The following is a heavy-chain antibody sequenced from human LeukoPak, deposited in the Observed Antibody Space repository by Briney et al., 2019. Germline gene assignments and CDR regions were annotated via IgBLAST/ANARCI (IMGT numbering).Heavy chain of an antibody. CDR1: GFTFSSCG. D-gene: IGHD5-24*01. J-gene: IGHJ4*02. CDR3: ARGRDGYNWIDY. V-gene: IGHV3-33*01. CDR2: IWYDGTNK. Sequence: PGRSLRLSCAASGFTFSSCGMHWVRQAPGKGLEWVAVIWYDGTNKYYADSVKGRFTISRDNSKSTLYLQMNSLRAEDTAVYYCARGRDGYNWIDYWGQGTLVTVSS.